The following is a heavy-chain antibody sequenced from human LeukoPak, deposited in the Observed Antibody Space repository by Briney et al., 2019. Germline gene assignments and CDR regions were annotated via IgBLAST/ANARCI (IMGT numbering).Heavy chain of an antibody. J-gene: IGHJ4*02. D-gene: IGHD3-9*01. CDR2: ISSSGTTI. V-gene: IGHV3-11*04. CDR3: ARVSVLRYFEDY. CDR1: GFTFSDYY. Sequence: GGSLRLSCAASGFTFSDYYMSWIRQAPGKGLEWLSYISSSGTTIYYADSVKGRFTISRDNAKNSLYLQMNSLRAEDTAVYYCARVSVLRYFEDYWGQGTLVTVSS.